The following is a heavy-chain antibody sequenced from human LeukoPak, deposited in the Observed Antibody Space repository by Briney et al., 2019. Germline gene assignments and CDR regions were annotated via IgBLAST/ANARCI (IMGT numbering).Heavy chain of an antibody. CDR1: GYTFTGYY. CDR2: INPNSGGT. CDR3: ARTPREYQLPSDY. D-gene: IGHD2-2*01. Sequence: GASVKVSCKASGYTFTGYYIHWVRQAPGQGLEWMGWINPNSGGTNYAQKFQGRVIMTRDTSITTAYMDLSRLISDDTAVYYCARTPREYQLPSDYWGQGTLVTVSS. V-gene: IGHV1-2*02. J-gene: IGHJ4*02.